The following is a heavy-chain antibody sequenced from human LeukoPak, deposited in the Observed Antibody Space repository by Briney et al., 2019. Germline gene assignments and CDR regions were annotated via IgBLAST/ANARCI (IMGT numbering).Heavy chain of an antibody. CDR1: GGSISPYY. CDR3: ARLGFGYISNSYYYYMDV. CDR2: IHSSGST. J-gene: IGHJ6*03. V-gene: IGHV4-59*08. D-gene: IGHD5-24*01. Sequence: PSETLSLTCTVSGGSISPYYWTWIRQAPGKGLEYIAYIHSSGSTNYSPSLKSRVTISVDTSKNHFSLEMRSVTAPDTAVYYCARLGFGYISNSYYYYMDVWGKGTTVTVSS.